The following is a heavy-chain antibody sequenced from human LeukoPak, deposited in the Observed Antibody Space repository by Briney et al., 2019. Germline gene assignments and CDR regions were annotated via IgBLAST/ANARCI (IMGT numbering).Heavy chain of an antibody. CDR2: ISYDGNNK. V-gene: IGHV3-30-3*01. CDR1: GFPISSYA. CDR3: AREDRSFSLEY. D-gene: IGHD3-22*01. Sequence: GGSLRLSCAASGFPISSYAIHWVRQAPGKGLEWVAVISYDGNNKYYADSVKGRFTISRDNSKNTLYLQMNSLSAEDTAMFYCAREDRSFSLEYWGQGTLVTVSS. J-gene: IGHJ4*02.